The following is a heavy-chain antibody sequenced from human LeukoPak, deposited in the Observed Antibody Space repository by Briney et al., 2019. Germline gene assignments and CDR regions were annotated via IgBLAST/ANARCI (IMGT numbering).Heavy chain of an antibody. V-gene: IGHV3-53*01. CDR3: ARATFRPLELSFDS. CDR2: IYSGGST. D-gene: IGHD1-26*01. CDR1: GFTVSSNY. Sequence: PGGSLRLSCAASGFTVSSNYMSWVRQAPGKGLEWVSVIYSGGSTYYADSVKGRFTISRDNSKNTLYLQMNSLRAEDTAVYYCARATFRPLELSFDSWGQGTLVTVSS. J-gene: IGHJ4*02.